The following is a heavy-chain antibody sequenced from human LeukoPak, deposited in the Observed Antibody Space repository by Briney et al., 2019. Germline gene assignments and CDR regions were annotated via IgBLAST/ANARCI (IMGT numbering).Heavy chain of an antibody. CDR1: GGSISSYY. V-gene: IGHV4-4*07. J-gene: IGHJ4*02. CDR2: IYITGST. CDR3: ARLDYYHFDY. D-gene: IGHD3-22*01. Sequence: SETLSLTCTVSGGSISSYYWSWIRQPAGKGLEWTGRIYITGSTKYNPSLMSRVTISVDTSKNQFSLKLSSATAADTAVYYCARLDYYHFDYWGQGAVVTVSS.